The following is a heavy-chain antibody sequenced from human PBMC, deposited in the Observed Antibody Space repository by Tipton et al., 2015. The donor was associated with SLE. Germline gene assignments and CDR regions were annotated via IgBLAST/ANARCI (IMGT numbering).Heavy chain of an antibody. Sequence: TLSLTCSVSGVSISSFYWTWIRQPAGKGLEWIGRVYATGTTNYNPSLKSRVTMSLDTSKNQFSLKLVSVAAADTAVYYCARKGPVLLGYFDSWGQGKLVTVSS. CDR1: GVSISSFY. J-gene: IGHJ4*02. CDR2: VYATGTT. D-gene: IGHD3-16*01. CDR3: ARKGPVLLGYFDS. V-gene: IGHV4-4*07.